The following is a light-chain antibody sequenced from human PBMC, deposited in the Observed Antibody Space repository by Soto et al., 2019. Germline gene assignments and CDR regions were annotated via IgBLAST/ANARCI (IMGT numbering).Light chain of an antibody. V-gene: IGKV3-15*01. CDR2: GAS. CDR3: QQYKRWPPIT. Sequence: EVVMTQSPATLSVSPGERATLSCRASRNVTTNLAWYQQKPGLSPRLLIYGASTRTTGVPTRFSGSGSGTEFTLTISSLQSEDFAIYYCQQYKRWPPITFGQGTRLEIK. CDR1: RNVTTN. J-gene: IGKJ5*01.